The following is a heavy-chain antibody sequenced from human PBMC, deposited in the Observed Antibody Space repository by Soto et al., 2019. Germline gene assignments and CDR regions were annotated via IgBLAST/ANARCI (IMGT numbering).Heavy chain of an antibody. CDR2: IYYSGST. Sequence: SETLSLTCTVSGGSIGSGDYYWSWIRQPPGKGLEWIGYIYYSGSTYYNPSLKSRVTISVDTSKNQFSLKLSSVTAADTAVYYCARAGGVPNAFDIWGQGTMVTVSS. D-gene: IGHD3-16*01. V-gene: IGHV4-30-4*01. CDR3: ARAGGVPNAFDI. CDR1: GGSIGSGDYY. J-gene: IGHJ3*02.